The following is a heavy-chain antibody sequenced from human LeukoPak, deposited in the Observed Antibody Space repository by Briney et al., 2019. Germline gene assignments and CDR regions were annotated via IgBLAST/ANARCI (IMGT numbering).Heavy chain of an antibody. J-gene: IGHJ4*02. CDR3: ARSGAGVGATIH. D-gene: IGHD1-26*01. Sequence: SETLSLTCTVSGGSISSYYWSWIRQPPGKGLEWIGYIYYSGSTNYNPSLKSRVTISVDTSKNQFSLKLSSVTAADTAVYYCARSGAGVGATIHWGQGTLVTASS. CDR1: GGSISSYY. CDR2: IYYSGST. V-gene: IGHV4-59*01.